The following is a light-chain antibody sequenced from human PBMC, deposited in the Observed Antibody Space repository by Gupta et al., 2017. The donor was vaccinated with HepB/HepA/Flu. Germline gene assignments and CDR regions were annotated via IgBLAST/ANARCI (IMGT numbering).Light chain of an antibody. Sequence: QSVLTQPPSVSGAPWPRVTISCTGSSSNIGAGYDVHWYQQLPGTAPKLLIYGNSNRPSGVPDRFSGSKSGTSASLAITGLQAEDEADYYCQSYDSSLSAYYVFGTGTKVTVL. CDR2: GNS. CDR1: SSNIGAGYD. CDR3: QSYDSSLSAYYV. V-gene: IGLV1-40*01. J-gene: IGLJ1*01.